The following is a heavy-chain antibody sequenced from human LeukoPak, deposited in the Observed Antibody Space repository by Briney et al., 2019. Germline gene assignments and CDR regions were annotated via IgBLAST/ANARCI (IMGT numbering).Heavy chain of an antibody. CDR3: ARGVRIRRDAFDI. V-gene: IGHV4-59*01. CDR1: GGSISSYY. J-gene: IGHJ3*02. D-gene: IGHD3-3*02. CDR2: IYYSGST. Sequence: SSETLSLTCTVSGGSISSYYWSWIRQPPGKGLEWIGYIYYSGSTNYNPSLKSRVTISVDTSKNQFSLKLSSVTAADTAVYYCARGVRIRRDAFDIWGQGTMVTVSS.